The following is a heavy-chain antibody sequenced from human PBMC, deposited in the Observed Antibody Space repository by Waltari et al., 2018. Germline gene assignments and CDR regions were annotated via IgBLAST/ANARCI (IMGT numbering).Heavy chain of an antibody. CDR3: ARGLLGYDFWSGYYWDY. D-gene: IGHD3-3*01. Sequence: QVQLQQWGAGLLKPSETLSLTCAAYGRSFIGYYWSWFGQPQGKGLEWIGEINHSESTNYNPSLKSRVTISVDTSKNQFSLKLSSVTAADTAVYYCARGLLGYDFWSGYYWDYWGQGTLVTVSS. J-gene: IGHJ4*02. CDR1: GRSFIGYY. V-gene: IGHV4-34*01. CDR2: INHSEST.